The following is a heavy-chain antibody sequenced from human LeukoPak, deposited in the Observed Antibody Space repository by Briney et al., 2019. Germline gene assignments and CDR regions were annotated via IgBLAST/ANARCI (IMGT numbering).Heavy chain of an antibody. CDR1: GGSFSAYY. J-gene: IGHJ6*02. Sequence: SETLSLTCAVYGGSFSAYYWSWIRQPPGKGLEWIGEINHSGSTNYNPSLKSRVAISVDTSKNQFSLKLSSVTAADTAVYYCARDGPGYRHDYSNYPPRGYYYYGMDVWGQGTTVTVSS. D-gene: IGHD4-4*01. CDR2: INHSGST. CDR3: ARDGPGYRHDYSNYPPRGYYYYGMDV. V-gene: IGHV4-34*01.